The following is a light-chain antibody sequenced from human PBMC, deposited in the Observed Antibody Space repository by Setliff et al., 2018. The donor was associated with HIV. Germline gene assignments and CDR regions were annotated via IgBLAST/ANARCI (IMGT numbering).Light chain of an antibody. CDR3: CSYAGSGTYV. Sequence: QSVLTQPASVSGSPGQSITISCTGTSSDVGGYNYVSWYQQYPGKAPKLMIYDVSKRPSGVSNRFSGSKSGNTASLTIPGLQAEDEADYYCCSYAGSGTYVFGTGTKVPS. J-gene: IGLJ1*01. CDR2: DVS. V-gene: IGLV2-23*02. CDR1: SSDVGGYNY.